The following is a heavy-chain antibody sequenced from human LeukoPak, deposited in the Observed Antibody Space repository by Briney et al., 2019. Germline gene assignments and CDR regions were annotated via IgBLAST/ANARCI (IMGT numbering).Heavy chain of an antibody. CDR3: ARGGGYYEDAFDI. CDR1: GFTFSTYS. V-gene: IGHV3-15*07. D-gene: IGHD3-22*01. Sequence: GGSLRLSCAASGFTFSTYSMNWVRQAPGKGLEWVGRIKSKTDGGTTDYAAPVKGKFTISRDDSKNTLYLQMNSLRAEDTAVYYCARGGGYYEDAFDIWGQGTMVAVSS. J-gene: IGHJ3*02. CDR2: IKSKTDGGTT.